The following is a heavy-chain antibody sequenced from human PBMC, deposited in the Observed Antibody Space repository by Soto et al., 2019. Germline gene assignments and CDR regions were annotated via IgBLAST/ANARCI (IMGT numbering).Heavy chain of an antibody. V-gene: IGHV3-23*01. D-gene: IGHD2-21*01. CDR3: AKERMVVPRKGAFDI. J-gene: IGHJ3*02. CDR1: GFTFSSYA. CDR2: ISGTGGST. Sequence: EVQLLESGGGLVQPGGSLRLSCAASGFTFSSYAMSWVRQAPGKGLEWVSAISGTGGSTYYADSVKGRFTISTHNSTSKLYLQMNSLRAEDTAVYYCAKERMVVPRKGAFDISGQGTMITVS.